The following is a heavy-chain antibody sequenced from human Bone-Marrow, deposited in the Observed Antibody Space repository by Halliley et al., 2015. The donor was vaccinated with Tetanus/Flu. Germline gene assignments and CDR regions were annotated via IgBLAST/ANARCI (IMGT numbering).Heavy chain of an antibody. Sequence: TLSLTCTVSSGSISSYSWSWIRQPPGKGLEWIGYISYSGSTNYNPSLKSRVTISLHASKNQFSLKLTSVTAADTAMYYCARDRNFDGYGGDVFDFWGQGIMVTVSS. V-gene: IGHV4-59*01. D-gene: IGHD5-12*01. CDR2: ISYSGST. CDR1: SGSISSYS. CDR3: ARDRNFDGYGGDVFDF. J-gene: IGHJ3*01.